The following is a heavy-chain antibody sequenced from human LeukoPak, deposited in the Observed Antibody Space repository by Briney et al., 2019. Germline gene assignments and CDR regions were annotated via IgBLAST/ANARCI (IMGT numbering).Heavy chain of an antibody. CDR1: GGSISSYY. CDR2: IYDSGNT. CDR3: ARHSEPNSNLLWFDP. D-gene: IGHD2/OR15-2a*01. Sequence: SETLSLTCTVSGGSISSYYWGWIRQPPGKGLEWIGYIYDSGNTKYNSSLKSRVTISVDTSKNQFSLKLSSVTAADTAVYYCARHSEPNSNLLWFDPWGQGTLVTVSS. J-gene: IGHJ5*02. V-gene: IGHV4-59*08.